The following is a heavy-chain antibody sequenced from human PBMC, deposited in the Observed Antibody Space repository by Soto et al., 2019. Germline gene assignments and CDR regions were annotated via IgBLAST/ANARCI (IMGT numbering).Heavy chain of an antibody. D-gene: IGHD6-19*01. CDR1: RVAFSKFI. V-gene: IGHV1-69*01. CDR3: AKVRYSSLMGYYSGMDV. Sequence: QAQLEQSGGEVKKPGSSVNVSCTSSRVAFSKFIVTWVRQAPGLGLEWVGGIIPIFGTANYAQKFQGRATITADESTSTAYMEVNNLRSEDTAVYYGAKVRYSSLMGYYSGMDVWGQGTTGTVSS. J-gene: IGHJ6*02. CDR2: IIPIFGTA.